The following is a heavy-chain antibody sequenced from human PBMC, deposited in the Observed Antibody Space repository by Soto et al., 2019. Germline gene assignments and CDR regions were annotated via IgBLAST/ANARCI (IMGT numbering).Heavy chain of an antibody. Sequence: GGSLRLSCAASGFTFRSFSMRWVRQAPGKGLEWVANITQDGSEKYYVDYVKGRFTISRDNAKNSLYLQMNSLRAEDTAVYYCARGAAMVYYYYYGMDVWGQGTTVTVSS. J-gene: IGHJ6*02. CDR2: ITQDGSEK. D-gene: IGHD5-18*01. CDR1: GFTFRSFS. CDR3: ARGAAMVYYYYYGMDV. V-gene: IGHV3-7*05.